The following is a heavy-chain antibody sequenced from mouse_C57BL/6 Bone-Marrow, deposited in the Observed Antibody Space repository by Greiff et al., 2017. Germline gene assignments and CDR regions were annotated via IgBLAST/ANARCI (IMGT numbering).Heavy chain of an antibody. J-gene: IGHJ4*01. Sequence: EVQRVESEGGLVQPGSSMKLSCTASGFTFSDYYMAWVRQVPEKGLEWVANINYDGSSTYYLDSLKSRFIISRDNAKNILYLQMSSLKSEDTATYYCARGGLYAVDYWGQGTSVTVSS. D-gene: IGHD2-13*01. V-gene: IGHV5-16*01. CDR1: GFTFSDYY. CDR2: INYDGSST. CDR3: ARGGLYAVDY.